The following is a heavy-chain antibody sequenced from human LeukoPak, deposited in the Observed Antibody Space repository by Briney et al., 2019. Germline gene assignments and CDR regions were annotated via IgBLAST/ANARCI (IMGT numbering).Heavy chain of an antibody. V-gene: IGHV1-69*13. CDR3: AGTPVVPAAIPAEYFQH. D-gene: IGHD2-2*02. CDR2: IIPIFGTA. J-gene: IGHJ1*01. Sequence: ASVKVSCKASGGTFSSYAISWVRQAPGQGLEWMGGIIPIFGTANYAQKFQGRVTITADESTSTAYMELSSLRSEDTAVYYCAGTPVVPAAIPAEYFQHWGQGTLVTVSS. CDR1: GGTFSSYA.